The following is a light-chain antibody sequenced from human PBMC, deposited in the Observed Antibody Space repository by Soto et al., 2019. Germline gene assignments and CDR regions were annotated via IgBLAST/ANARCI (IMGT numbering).Light chain of an antibody. J-gene: IGLJ3*02. CDR2: RNN. CDR1: SSNIGSNY. V-gene: IGLV1-47*01. CDR3: AAWDDSLSGWV. Sequence: QAVVTQPPSASGTPGQRVTNSCSGSSSNIGSNYVYWYQQLPGTAPKLLIYRNNQRPSGVPDRFSGSKSGTSASLAISGLRSEDEADYYCAAWDDSLSGWVFGGGTQLTVL.